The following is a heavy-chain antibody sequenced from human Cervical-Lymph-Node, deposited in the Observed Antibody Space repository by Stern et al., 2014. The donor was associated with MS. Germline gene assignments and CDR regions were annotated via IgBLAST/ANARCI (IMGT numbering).Heavy chain of an antibody. V-gene: IGHV5-51*01. CDR3: ARRHCSSRRCGWFDP. D-gene: IGHD2-2*01. J-gene: IGHJ5*02. CDR1: GYSFTSYW. Sequence: VQLVQSGAVVKKPGESLKISCKGSGYSFTSYWIGWVRQMPGKGLEWMGIINPGDSDTRYSPSFQGQVTISADKSISTAYLQWSSLKASDTAMYYCARRHCSSRRCGWFDPWGQGTLVTVSS. CDR2: INPGDSDT.